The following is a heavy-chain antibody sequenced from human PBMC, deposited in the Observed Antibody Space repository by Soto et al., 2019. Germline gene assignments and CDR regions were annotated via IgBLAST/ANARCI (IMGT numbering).Heavy chain of an antibody. Sequence: LETLSLTSTVLGGSIGSFYWSWIRQPPGKGLEWIGYIYYSGGTNYNPSLKSRVTISVDTSKNQFSLKLSSVTAADTAVYYCARVNFGYYYGMDVWGQGTTVTVSS. J-gene: IGHJ6*02. CDR3: ARVNFGYYYGMDV. CDR1: GGSIGSFY. V-gene: IGHV4-59*01. D-gene: IGHD3-16*01. CDR2: IYYSGGT.